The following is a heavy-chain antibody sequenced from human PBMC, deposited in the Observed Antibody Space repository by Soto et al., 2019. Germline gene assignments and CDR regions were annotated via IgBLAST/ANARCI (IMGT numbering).Heavy chain of an antibody. J-gene: IGHJ6*02. CDR3: ARDLVHHYNGMDV. V-gene: IGHV3-30-3*01. CDR1: GFTFSSYA. D-gene: IGHD6-13*01. CDR2: ISYDGSNK. Sequence: PGGSLRLSCAASGFTFSSYAMHWVRQAPGKGLEWVAVISYDGSNKYYADSVKGRFTISRDNSKNTLYLQMNSLRAEDTAVYYCARDLVHHYNGMDVWGQGTTVTVSS.